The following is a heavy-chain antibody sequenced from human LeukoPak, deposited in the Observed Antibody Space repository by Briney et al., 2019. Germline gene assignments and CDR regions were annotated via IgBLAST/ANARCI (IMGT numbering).Heavy chain of an antibody. V-gene: IGHV4-59*01. CDR1: GGSINTYF. Sequence: PSETLSLTCTVSGGSINTYFWSWIRQAPGKGLEWIGFISTSGGTKHNPSLKSRVTISVDTSKNQFSLKLASLTAADTALYFCARDGPSFDGSGSFDAFDVWGRGTMVIVSS. CDR2: ISTSGGT. D-gene: IGHD3-22*01. CDR3: ARDGPSFDGSGSFDAFDV. J-gene: IGHJ3*01.